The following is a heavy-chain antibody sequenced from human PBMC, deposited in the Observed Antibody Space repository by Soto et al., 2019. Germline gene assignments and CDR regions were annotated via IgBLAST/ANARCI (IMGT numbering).Heavy chain of an antibody. V-gene: IGHV3-21*01. Sequence: GGSLRLSCAASGFTFSSYNMNWVRQAPGKGLEWVASISPSSSYMYHADSVKGRFTISRNNDKKSLYLQMNNLRAEGTAVYYCVRDENYDRPPSWGQGTLVTVSS. D-gene: IGHD3-22*01. CDR3: VRDENYDRPPS. J-gene: IGHJ5*02. CDR2: ISPSSSYM. CDR1: GFTFSSYN.